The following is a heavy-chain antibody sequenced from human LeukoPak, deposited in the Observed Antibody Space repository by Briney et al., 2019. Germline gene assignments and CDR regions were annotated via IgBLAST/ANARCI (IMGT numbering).Heavy chain of an antibody. CDR3: ARVGPGVWFDY. Sequence: SETLSLTCTVSGGSISSYHWSWIRQPPGKGLEWIGNIYYSGSTYYNPSLKSRVTISVDTSKNQFSLKLSSVTAADTAVYYCARVGPGVWFDYWGQGTLVTVSS. CDR1: GGSISSYH. CDR2: IYYSGST. D-gene: IGHD3-16*01. V-gene: IGHV4-30-4*08. J-gene: IGHJ4*02.